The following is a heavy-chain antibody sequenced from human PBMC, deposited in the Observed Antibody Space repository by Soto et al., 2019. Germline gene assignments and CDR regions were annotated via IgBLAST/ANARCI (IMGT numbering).Heavy chain of an antibody. D-gene: IGHD3-10*01. CDR1: GGSISSYY. CDR3: ARDVWFGGHYGMDF. V-gene: IGHV4-59*01. J-gene: IGHJ6*02. Sequence: SETLSLTCTVSGGSISSYYWSWIRQPPGKGLEWIGYIYYSGSTNDNPSLKSRVTISVDTSKNQFSLKLSSVTAADSAVYYCARDVWFGGHYGMDFWGQGTTVTV. CDR2: IYYSGST.